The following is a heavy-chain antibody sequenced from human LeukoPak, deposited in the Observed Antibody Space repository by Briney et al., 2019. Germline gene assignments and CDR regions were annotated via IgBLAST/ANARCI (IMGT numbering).Heavy chain of an antibody. CDR1: GYSFTSYW. CDR2: IYPGDSDT. J-gene: IGHJ3*02. CDR3: ARIHRSNWDAFDI. V-gene: IGHV5-51*01. Sequence: GESLKISCKGSGYSFTSYWIGWVRQMPGKGLEWMGIIYPGDSDTRYSPSFQGQVTISADKSISTAYLQWSSLKASDTAMYYCARIHRSNWDAFDIWGQGTMVTVSS. D-gene: IGHD1-1*01.